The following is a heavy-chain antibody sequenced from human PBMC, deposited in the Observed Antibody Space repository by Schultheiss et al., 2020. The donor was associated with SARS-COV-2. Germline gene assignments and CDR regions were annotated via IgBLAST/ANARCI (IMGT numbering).Heavy chain of an antibody. Sequence: SETLSLTCAVYGGSFSGYYWSWIRQPPGKGLEWIGEINHSGSTNYNPSLKSRVTISVDTSKNQFSLKLSSVTAADTAVYYCARGGPVYSSSWYWFDPWGQGTLVTVAS. CDR3: ARGGPVYSSSWYWFDP. D-gene: IGHD6-13*01. CDR1: GGSFSGYY. V-gene: IGHV4-34*01. CDR2: INHSGST. J-gene: IGHJ5*02.